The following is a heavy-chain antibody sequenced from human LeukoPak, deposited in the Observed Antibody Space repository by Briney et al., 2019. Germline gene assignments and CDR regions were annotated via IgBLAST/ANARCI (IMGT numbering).Heavy chain of an antibody. CDR2: ISSSSSTI. CDR1: GFTFSSYS. J-gene: IGHJ4*02. Sequence: PGGSLRLSCAASGFTFSSYSMNWVRQAPGKGLEGVSYISSSSSTIYYADSVKGRFTISTDNAKNSLYLQMNSLRAEDTAVYYCARVFYYYDSSGYYYEVFDYWGQGTLVTVSS. CDR3: ARVFYYYDSSGYYYEVFDY. V-gene: IGHV3-48*01. D-gene: IGHD3-22*01.